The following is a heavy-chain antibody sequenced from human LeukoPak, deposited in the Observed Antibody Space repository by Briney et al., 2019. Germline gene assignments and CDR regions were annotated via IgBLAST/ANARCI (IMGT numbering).Heavy chain of an antibody. CDR2: INPNTGGT. V-gene: IGHV1-2*06. CDR3: AKGDSSGRRFFDY. Sequence: GASVNVSCRASDYTFTNYYMHWVRQAPGQGLEWMGRINPNTGGTNYAQKFQGRVTVTIDTSVSTSYMELNSLESDDTAVYYCAKGDSSGRRFFDYWGQGTVVTVSS. D-gene: IGHD6-19*01. J-gene: IGHJ4*02. CDR1: DYTFTNYY.